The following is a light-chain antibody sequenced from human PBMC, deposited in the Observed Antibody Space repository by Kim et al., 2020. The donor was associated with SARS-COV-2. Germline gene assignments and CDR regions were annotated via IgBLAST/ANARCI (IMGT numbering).Light chain of an antibody. V-gene: IGLV3-1*01. CDR3: QAWGTRTVV. Sequence: SYELTQPPSVSVSPGQTASITCSGDKLEDKFTYWYQQKPGQSPVLFIYEDNKRPSGIPDRFSASNSGNTATLTISGTQAVDEADYYCQAWGTRTVVFGGGTKVTVL. CDR2: EDN. CDR1: KLEDKF. J-gene: IGLJ2*01.